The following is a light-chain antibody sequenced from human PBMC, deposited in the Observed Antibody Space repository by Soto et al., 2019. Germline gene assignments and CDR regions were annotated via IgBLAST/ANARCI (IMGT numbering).Light chain of an antibody. CDR1: SSNIGANP. Sequence: SVLPRPPSASGTPGQRVTISCSGSSSNIGANPINWYQQLPGTAPKLLIYNNDQRPSGVPDRFSASKSGTSASLAISGLQSEDEADYYCEAWDDSLYGAVLGGGTKLTVL. CDR3: EAWDDSLYGAV. V-gene: IGLV1-44*01. J-gene: IGLJ2*01. CDR2: NND.